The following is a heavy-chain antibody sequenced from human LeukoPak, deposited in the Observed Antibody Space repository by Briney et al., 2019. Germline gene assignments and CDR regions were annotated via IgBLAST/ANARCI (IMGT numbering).Heavy chain of an antibody. CDR1: GFTFSSYW. CDR3: ARGEYYYDGGY. Sequence: GGSLRLSCAASGFTFSSYWMNWVRQAPGKGLEWVANINQDGSEKYYVDSVKGRFTISRDNAKNSLYLQMNSLRAEDTAVYFCARGEYYYDGGYWGQGTLVTVSS. V-gene: IGHV3-7*03. D-gene: IGHD3-22*01. CDR2: INQDGSEK. J-gene: IGHJ4*02.